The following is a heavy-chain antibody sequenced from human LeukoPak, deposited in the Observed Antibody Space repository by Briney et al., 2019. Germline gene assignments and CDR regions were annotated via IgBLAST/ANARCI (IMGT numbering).Heavy chain of an antibody. CDR3: SREGTAGTTLNSFDS. Sequence: SETQTLPCTLSGGSYSSGHHYWTWIRQPPGKGLEWIGYIYYSGSTYYSPSLKSRVTISVDTSKNQFSLKLSSVTAADTAVYYCSREGTAGTTLNSFDSWGQGTLVTVSS. CDR2: IYYSGST. J-gene: IGHJ5*01. CDR1: GGSYSSGHHY. D-gene: IGHD1-1*01. V-gene: IGHV4-30-4*02.